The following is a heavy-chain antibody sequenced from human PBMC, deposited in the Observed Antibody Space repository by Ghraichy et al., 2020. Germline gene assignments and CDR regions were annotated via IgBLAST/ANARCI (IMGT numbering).Heavy chain of an antibody. CDR3: ARGRGPKRGYFDY. V-gene: IGHV4-34*01. CDR2: INHSGST. Sequence: SETLSLTCAVYGGSFSGYYWSWIRQPPGKGLEWIGEINHSGSTNYNPSLKSRVTISVDTSKNQFSLKLSSVTAADTAVYYCARGRGPKRGYFDYWGQGTLVTVSS. D-gene: IGHD3-16*01. CDR1: GGSFSGYY. J-gene: IGHJ4*02.